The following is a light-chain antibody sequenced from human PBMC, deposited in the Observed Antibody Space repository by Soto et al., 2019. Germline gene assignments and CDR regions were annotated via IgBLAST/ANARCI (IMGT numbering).Light chain of an antibody. CDR1: QGLSNF. V-gene: IGKV1-27*01. CDR3: QKYNSAPLT. J-gene: IGKJ4*01. CDR2: AAS. Sequence: DIQMTQSPSSLSASVGDRVTITCRASQGLSNFLAWYQQKPGKVPKVLIYAASTLQSGVPSRFSGSGSGTDFTLTISSLQPEDVATYYCQKYNSAPLTFGGGPKVDIK.